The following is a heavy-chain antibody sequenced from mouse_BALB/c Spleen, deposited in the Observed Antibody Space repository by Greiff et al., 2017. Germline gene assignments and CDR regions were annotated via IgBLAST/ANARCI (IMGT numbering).Heavy chain of an antibody. CDR2: ISSGGGST. J-gene: IGHJ3*01. CDR1: GFAFSSYD. D-gene: IGHD2-1*01. Sequence: EVQGVESGGGLVKPGGSLKLSCAASGFAFSSYDMSWVRQTPEKRLEWVAYISSGGGSTYYPDTVKGRFTISRDNAKNTLYLQMSSLKSEDTAMYYCARHGGNYQFAYWGQGTLVTVSA. CDR3: ARHGGNYQFAY. V-gene: IGHV5-12-1*01.